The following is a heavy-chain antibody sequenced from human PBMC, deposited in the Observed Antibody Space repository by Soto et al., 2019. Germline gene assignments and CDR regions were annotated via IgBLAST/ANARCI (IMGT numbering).Heavy chain of an antibody. D-gene: IGHD6-6*01. J-gene: IGHJ4*02. CDR1: GFTFSSFG. CDR3: AKRVDYSSSSAYFDY. CDR2: INDSGDT. V-gene: IGHV3-23*01. Sequence: PGGSLRLSCAASGFTFSSFGMTWVRQAPGKGLEWVSSINDSGDTYYGDSVKGRFTVSRDNSKNTLYLQMNSLSAEDTAVYYCAKRVDYSSSSAYFDYWGQGALVTVSS.